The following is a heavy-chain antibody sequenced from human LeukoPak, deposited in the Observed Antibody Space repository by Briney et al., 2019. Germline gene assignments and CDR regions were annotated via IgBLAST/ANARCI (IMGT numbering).Heavy chain of an antibody. D-gene: IGHD5-12*01. J-gene: IGHJ5*02. V-gene: IGHV1-24*01. CDR3: ATLKSRGYSGYDSGWFDP. CDR1: GYTLTELS. Sequence: ASVKVSCKISGYTLTELSMHWVRQAPGKGLEWMGGFDPEDGETIYAQKFQGRVTMTEDTSTDTAYMELSSLRSEDTAVYYCATLKSRGYSGYDSGWFDPWGQGTLVTVSS. CDR2: FDPEDGET.